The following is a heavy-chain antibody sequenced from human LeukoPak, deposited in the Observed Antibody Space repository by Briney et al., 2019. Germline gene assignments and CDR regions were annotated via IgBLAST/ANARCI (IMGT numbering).Heavy chain of an antibody. D-gene: IGHD1-26*01. CDR1: GFTVSSNY. Sequence: GGSLRLSCAASGFTVSSNYMSWVRQAPGKGLEWVSGISATGDDTYYANSVKGRFTISRDNSKNTLSLQMNSLRAEDTGVYYCAKEGAGIEGTGYFDNWGQGTLVTVSS. CDR2: ISATGDDT. CDR3: AKEGAGIEGTGYFDN. J-gene: IGHJ4*02. V-gene: IGHV3-23*01.